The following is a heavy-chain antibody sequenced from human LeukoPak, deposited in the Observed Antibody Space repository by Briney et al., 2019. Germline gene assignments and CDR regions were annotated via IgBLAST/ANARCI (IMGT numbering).Heavy chain of an antibody. Sequence: ASVKVSCKASGYTFTGYYMHWVRQAPGQGLEWMGWINPNSGGTNYAQKFQGRVTMTRDTSISTAYMELSRLRSDDTAVYYCASGVAVAGTRDDAFDIWGQGTMVTVSS. D-gene: IGHD6-19*01. J-gene: IGHJ3*02. CDR3: ASGVAVAGTRDDAFDI. CDR2: INPNSGGT. CDR1: GYTFTGYY. V-gene: IGHV1-2*02.